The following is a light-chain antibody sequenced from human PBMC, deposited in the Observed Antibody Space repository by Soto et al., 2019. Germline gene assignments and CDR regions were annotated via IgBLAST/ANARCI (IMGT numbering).Light chain of an antibody. J-gene: IGKJ1*01. CDR2: GVS. V-gene: IGKV3-15*01. Sequence: EIVMTQSPATLSVFPGERATLPCRASQSVNNNLAWYQQKPGQAPRLLIHGVSTRATGIPARFSGSGAGTDFTLTISRLEPEDFAVYYCQQYGSSTGTFGQGTKVDIK. CDR3: QQYGSSTGT. CDR1: QSVNNN.